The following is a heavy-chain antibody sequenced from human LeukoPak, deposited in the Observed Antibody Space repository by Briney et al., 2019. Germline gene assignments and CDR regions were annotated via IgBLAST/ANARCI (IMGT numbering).Heavy chain of an antibody. CDR1: GYTFTSYD. J-gene: IGHJ6*03. D-gene: IGHD2-2*01. CDR2: MNPNSGNT. CDR3: ARDRYCSSTSCSHYYMDV. V-gene: IGHV1-8*01. Sequence: ASVKVSCKASGYTFTSYDINWVRQATGQGLEWMGWMNPNSGNTNYAQKFQGRVTMTRDTSISTAYMELSRLRSDDTAVYYCARDRYCSSTSCSHYYMDVWGKGTTVTVSS.